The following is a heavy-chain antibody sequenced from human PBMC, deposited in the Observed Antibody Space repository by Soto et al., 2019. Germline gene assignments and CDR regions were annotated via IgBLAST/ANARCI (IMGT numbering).Heavy chain of an antibody. J-gene: IGHJ4*02. CDR3: AKESSYGTGHFYY. V-gene: IGHV3-30*18. Sequence: QVQLVESGGGVVQPGRSLRLSCAASGFTFSSYGMHWVRQAPGKGLEWVAVISYDGSNKYYADSVKGRFTISRDNSKNTLYLQMNSLRAEDTAVYYCAKESSYGTGHFYYWGQGTLVTVSS. D-gene: IGHD3-10*01. CDR2: ISYDGSNK. CDR1: GFTFSSYG.